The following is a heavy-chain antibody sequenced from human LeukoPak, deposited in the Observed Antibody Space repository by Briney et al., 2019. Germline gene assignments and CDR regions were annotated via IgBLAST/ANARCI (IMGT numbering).Heavy chain of an antibody. V-gene: IGHV4-34*01. CDR2: INHSGST. J-gene: IGHJ4*02. Sequence: SETLSLTCAVYGGSFSGYYWSWIRQPPGKGREWIGEINHSGSTNYNPSLKRPVTISVDTSKNQFSLKLSSVTAADTAVYYCAREYADWGQGTLVTVSS. D-gene: IGHD2/OR15-2a*01. CDR3: AREYAD. CDR1: GGSFSGYY.